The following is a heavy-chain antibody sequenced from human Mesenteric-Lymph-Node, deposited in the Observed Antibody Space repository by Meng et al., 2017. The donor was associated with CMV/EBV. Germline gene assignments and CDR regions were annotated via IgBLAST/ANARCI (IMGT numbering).Heavy chain of an antibody. CDR1: GFTFSSYG. CDR3: AKDAESSSWPPDNWFDP. D-gene: IGHD6-13*01. Sequence: GGSLRLSCAASGFTFSSYGMHWVRQAPGKGLEWVAFIRYDGSNKYYADSVKGRFTISRDNSKNTLYLQMNSLRAEDTAVYYCAKDAESSSWPPDNWFDPWGQGTLVTVSS. J-gene: IGHJ5*02. V-gene: IGHV3-30*02. CDR2: IRYDGSNK.